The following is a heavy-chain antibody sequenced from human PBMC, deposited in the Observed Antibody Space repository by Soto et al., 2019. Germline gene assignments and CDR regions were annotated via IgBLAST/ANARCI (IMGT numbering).Heavy chain of an antibody. V-gene: IGHV3-23*01. CDR2: IGGSGAST. J-gene: IGHJ4*02. Sequence: EVQLLESGGGLVQPGGSLRLSCAASGFTFTNYAMSWVRQAPGKGLEWVSTIGGSGASTYYADSVKGRFTISRGNSKNPLYLQMNSLRAEDTAVYYCAQDHTDVLLFLEGLLYGDYWGQGTLVTVSS. D-gene: IGHD3-3*01. CDR1: GFTFTNYA. CDR3: AQDHTDVLLFLEGLLYGDY.